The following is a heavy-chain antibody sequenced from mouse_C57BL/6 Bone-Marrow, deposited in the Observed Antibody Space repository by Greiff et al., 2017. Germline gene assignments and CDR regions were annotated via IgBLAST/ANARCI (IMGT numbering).Heavy chain of an antibody. J-gene: IGHJ4*01. Sequence: EVKVVESGGGLVKPGGSLKLSCAASGFTFSSYAMSWVRQTPEKRLEWVATISDGGSYTYYPDNVKGRFTISRDNAKNNLYLQMSQLKSEDTAMYYCARDSYDGYYVGAMDFWGQGTSVTVSS. CDR1: GFTFSSYA. CDR3: ARDSYDGYYVGAMDF. V-gene: IGHV5-4*01. D-gene: IGHD2-3*01. CDR2: ISDGGSYT.